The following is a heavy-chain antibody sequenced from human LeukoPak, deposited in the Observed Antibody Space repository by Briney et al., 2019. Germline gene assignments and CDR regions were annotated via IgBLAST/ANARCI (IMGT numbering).Heavy chain of an antibody. CDR1: GYTFTSYG. CDR2: ISAYNGNT. V-gene: IGHV1-18*01. Sequence: ASVKVSCKASGYTFTSYGISWVRQAPGQGLEWMGWISAYNGNTNYAQKLQGRVTMPTDTSTSTAYMELRSLRSDDTAVYYCARGPYCSSTSCLPLYYYYYMDVWGKGTTVTVSS. J-gene: IGHJ6*03. CDR3: ARGPYCSSTSCLPLYYYYYMDV. D-gene: IGHD2-2*01.